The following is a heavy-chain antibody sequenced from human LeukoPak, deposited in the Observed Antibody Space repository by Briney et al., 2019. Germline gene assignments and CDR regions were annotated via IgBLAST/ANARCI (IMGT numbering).Heavy chain of an antibody. Sequence: GGSLRLSCAASGFTFSAYWMHWVRQAPGNGLVWVSHINNDGSSTTYADSVKGRFSISRDNAKNTLYLQMNSLRAEVTAVYYCARELTYCSGGNCYSDAFDIWGQGTRVTVSS. CDR1: GFTFSAYW. J-gene: IGHJ3*02. CDR3: ARELTYCSGGNCYSDAFDI. V-gene: IGHV3-74*01. D-gene: IGHD2-15*01. CDR2: INNDGSST.